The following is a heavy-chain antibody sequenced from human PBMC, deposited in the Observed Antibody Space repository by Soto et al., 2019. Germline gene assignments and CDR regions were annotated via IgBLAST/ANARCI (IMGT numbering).Heavy chain of an antibody. V-gene: IGHV4-31*03. CDR2: IYYSGST. CDR3: ARDFSIAAAADYYYGMDV. J-gene: IGHJ6*02. D-gene: IGHD6-13*01. CDR1: GGSISSGGYY. Sequence: SETLSLTCTVSGGSISSGGYYWSWIRQHLGKGLEWIGYIYYSGSTYYNPSLKSRVTISVDTSKNQFSLKLSSVTAADTAVYYCARDFSIAAAADYYYGMDVWGQGTTVTVSS.